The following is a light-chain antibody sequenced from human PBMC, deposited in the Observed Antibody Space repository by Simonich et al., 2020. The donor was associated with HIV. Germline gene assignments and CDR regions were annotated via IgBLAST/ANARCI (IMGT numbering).Light chain of an antibody. Sequence: QSALTQPPSASGSPGQSVTIPCTGTSSDVGGYNYVSWYQQHPGKAPKLMIYEVTKRPSGVPDRFSGSKSGNTASLTVSGLQAEDEAHYYCCSYAGSYIFVLFGGGTKLTVV. CDR1: SSDVGGYNY. CDR3: CSYAGSYIFVL. J-gene: IGLJ3*02. CDR2: EVT. V-gene: IGLV2-8*01.